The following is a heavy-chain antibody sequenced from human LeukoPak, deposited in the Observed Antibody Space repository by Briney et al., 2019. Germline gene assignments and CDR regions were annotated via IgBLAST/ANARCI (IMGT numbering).Heavy chain of an antibody. Sequence: GASVKVSCKASGYTFTSYGNSWVRQAPGQGLEWMGWISAYNGNTNYAQKLQGRVTMTTDTSTSTAYMELRSLRSDDTAVYYCARVPSEFDWLEYYFDYWGQGTLVTVSS. CDR3: ARVPSEFDWLEYYFDY. J-gene: IGHJ4*02. D-gene: IGHD3-9*01. CDR1: GYTFTSYG. CDR2: ISAYNGNT. V-gene: IGHV1-18*01.